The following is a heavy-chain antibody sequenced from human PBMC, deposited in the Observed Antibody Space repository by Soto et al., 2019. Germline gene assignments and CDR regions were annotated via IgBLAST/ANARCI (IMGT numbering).Heavy chain of an antibody. CDR1: GLTLSHYW. CDR2: ISNDERNI. D-gene: IGHD6-25*01. V-gene: IGHV3-74*01. Sequence: EVLLVESGGGLVQPGGSMRLACAASGLTLSHYWMHWVRQVPGKGLVWVAEISNDERNIRTSYADSVKGRFTVYRDDAKNTLYLQMNSLRGDDTAVYYGASLSAPEDVWGQGAQVTVSS. J-gene: IGHJ4*02. CDR3: ASLSAPEDV.